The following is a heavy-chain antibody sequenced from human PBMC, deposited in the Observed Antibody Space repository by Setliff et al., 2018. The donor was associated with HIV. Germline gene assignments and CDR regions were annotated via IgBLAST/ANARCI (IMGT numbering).Heavy chain of an antibody. CDR1: GGSISSGGYS. CDR2: IYHTGNT. V-gene: IGHV4-30-2*01. Sequence: ASETLSLTCAVSGGSISSGGYSWSWIRQAPGKGLEWIGYIYHTGNTYYNPSLRSRVTISIDMSKNQFSLKLSSVTAADTAVYYCARVLLSGDFYFDYWGQGTMVTVSS. J-gene: IGHJ4*02. D-gene: IGHD2-15*01. CDR3: ARVLLSGDFYFDY.